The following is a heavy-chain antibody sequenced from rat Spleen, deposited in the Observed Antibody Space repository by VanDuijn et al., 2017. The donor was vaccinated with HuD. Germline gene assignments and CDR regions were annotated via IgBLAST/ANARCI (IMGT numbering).Heavy chain of an antibody. Sequence: EVQLVESGGGLVQPGRSLKLSCVASGFTFTNYWMTWIRQAPGKGLEWVASITNTGGTTYYRDSVKGRFTISRDNAKNTLYLQMDSLRSEDTATYYCATSNYYSSYIYLDAWGQGASVTVSS. CDR3: ATSNYYSSYIYLDA. D-gene: IGHD1-2*01. CDR2: ITNTGGTT. V-gene: IGHV5-31*01. J-gene: IGHJ4*01. CDR1: GFTFTNYW.